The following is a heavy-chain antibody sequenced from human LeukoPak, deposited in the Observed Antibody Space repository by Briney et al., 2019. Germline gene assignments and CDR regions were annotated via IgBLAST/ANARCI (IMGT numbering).Heavy chain of an antibody. CDR3: ARPNSSGWYYFDY. CDR2: INPNSGGT. D-gene: IGHD6-19*01. V-gene: IGHV1-2*02. Sequence: GASVKVSCKASGYTFTSYYMHWVRQAPGQGLEWMGWINPNSGGTNYAQKFQGRVTMTRDTSISTAYMELSRLRSDDTAVYYCARPNSSGWYYFDYWGQGTLVTVSS. CDR1: GYTFTSYY. J-gene: IGHJ4*02.